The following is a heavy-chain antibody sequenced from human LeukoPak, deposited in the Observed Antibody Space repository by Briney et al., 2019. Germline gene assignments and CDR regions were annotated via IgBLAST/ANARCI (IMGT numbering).Heavy chain of an antibody. J-gene: IGHJ4*02. Sequence: GSLRLSCTASGFTISTYWMSWVRQPPGKGLEWIGEIYHSGSTNCNPSLESRVTVSVDKSKNQFSLDLSSVTAADTAVYYCARGGYVDYWGQGTLVTVSS. CDR1: GFTISTYW. V-gene: IGHV4-4*02. CDR2: IYHSGST. CDR3: ARGGYVDY. D-gene: IGHD3-10*01.